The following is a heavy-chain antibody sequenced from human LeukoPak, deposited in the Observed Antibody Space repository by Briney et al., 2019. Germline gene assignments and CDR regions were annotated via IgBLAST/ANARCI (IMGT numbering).Heavy chain of an antibody. V-gene: IGHV4-59*11. CDR2: IYYSGST. Sequence: SETLSLTCTVSGDSISGNHYWNWIRQPPGKGLEWIGYIYYSGSTNYNPSLKSRVTISVDTSKNQFSLKLSSVTAADTAVYYCARDSGSGSFLGYWYFDLWGRGTLVTVSS. D-gene: IGHD3-10*01. J-gene: IGHJ2*01. CDR1: GDSISGNHY. CDR3: ARDSGSGSFLGYWYFDL.